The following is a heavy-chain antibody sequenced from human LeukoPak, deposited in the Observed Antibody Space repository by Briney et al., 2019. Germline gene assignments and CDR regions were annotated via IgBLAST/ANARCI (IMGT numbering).Heavy chain of an antibody. J-gene: IGHJ3*02. CDR3: ARADGWARGDYKAHAFDI. CDR1: GYTFTNFG. V-gene: IGHV1-18*01. D-gene: IGHD4-11*01. CDR2: ISVYKGDT. Sequence: GASVKVSCKASGYTFTNFGISWVRQAPGQGLEWMGWISVYKGDTNYAQILQGRVTMTTDTSTSTAYMELRSLTSDDTAVYYCARADGWARGDYKAHAFDIWGQGTMVTVSS.